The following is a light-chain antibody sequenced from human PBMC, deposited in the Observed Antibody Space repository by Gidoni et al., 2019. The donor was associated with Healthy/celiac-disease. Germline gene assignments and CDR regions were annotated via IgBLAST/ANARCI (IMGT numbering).Light chain of an antibody. Sequence: DIQMTQSPSYLSASVGDRVTITCQASQDISNYLNWYQQKPGKAPKLLIYDASNLETGVPSRFSGSGSGTDFTFTISSLQPEDIATYYCQQYDNLPYTFXXXTKLEIK. CDR1: QDISNY. J-gene: IGKJ2*01. CDR3: QQYDNLPYT. CDR2: DAS. V-gene: IGKV1-33*01.